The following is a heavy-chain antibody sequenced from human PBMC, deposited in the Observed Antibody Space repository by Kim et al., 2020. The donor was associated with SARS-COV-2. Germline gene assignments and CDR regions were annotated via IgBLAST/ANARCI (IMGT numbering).Heavy chain of an antibody. D-gene: IGHD2-2*03. CDR3: LKGGWGWIWDH. CDR2: IDGSDGTT. CDR1: GFTFTGYA. Sequence: GGSLRLSCTTSGFTFTGYAMSCVRQAPGKGLEWVSSIDGSDGTTYYVDSVKGRFTISRDDSKSTLYLWMTSLRADDTAVYYCLKGGWGWIWDHWGQGAHVTVAS. V-gene: IGHV3-23*01. J-gene: IGHJ4*02.